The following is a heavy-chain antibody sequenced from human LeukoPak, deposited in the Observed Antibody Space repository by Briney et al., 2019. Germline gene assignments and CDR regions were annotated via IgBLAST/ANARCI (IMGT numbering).Heavy chain of an antibody. CDR3: ARDMELST. D-gene: IGHD3-16*02. CDR1: GFTFRDSA. V-gene: IGHV3-23*01. CDR2: ISFSGANS. J-gene: IGHJ3*01. Sequence: GGTLRLSCSASGFTFRDSAMTWVRQAPGKGLEWVSLISFSGANSYYPDSVKGRFSVSRDNSKDTLYLQLSGLRADDTAIYYCARDMELSTWGPGTMVTVSS.